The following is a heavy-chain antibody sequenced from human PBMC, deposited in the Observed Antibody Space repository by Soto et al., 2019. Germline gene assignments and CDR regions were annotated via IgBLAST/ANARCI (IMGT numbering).Heavy chain of an antibody. CDR3: AKDRALSLRGGWYFDL. Sequence: EVQLVESGGGLVQPGRSLRLSCAASGFTFDDYAMHWVRQAPGKGLEWVSGISWNSGSIGYADSVKGRFTISRDNAKNSLYLQMNSLRAEDTALYYCAKDRALSLRGGWYFDLWGRGTLVTVSS. J-gene: IGHJ2*01. CDR1: GFTFDDYA. D-gene: IGHD3-10*01. V-gene: IGHV3-9*01. CDR2: ISWNSGSI.